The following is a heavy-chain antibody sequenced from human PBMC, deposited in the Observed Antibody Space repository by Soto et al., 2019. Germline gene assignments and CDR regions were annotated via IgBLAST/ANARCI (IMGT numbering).Heavy chain of an antibody. D-gene: IGHD6-19*01. Sequence: EVQLVESGGGLVQPGGSLRLCCAVSGFTFSTYWMSWVRQAPGKGLEWVANIKQDGSEKYYVDSVKGRFTISRDNAKNSLNLQMNSLRAEDTAVYYCARGGDSSGWYYFDYWGQGTLVTVSS. V-gene: IGHV3-7*01. CDR2: IKQDGSEK. J-gene: IGHJ4*02. CDR3: ARGGDSSGWYYFDY. CDR1: GFTFSTYW.